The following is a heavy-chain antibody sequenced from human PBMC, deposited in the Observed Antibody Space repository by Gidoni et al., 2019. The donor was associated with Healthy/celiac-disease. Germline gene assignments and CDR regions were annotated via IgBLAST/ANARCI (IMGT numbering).Heavy chain of an antibody. CDR2: INPDSGGT. CDR1: GYSFTGYY. D-gene: IGHD2-2*01. V-gene: IGHV1-2*02. Sequence: QVQLVQSGAEVKKPGASVKVSCKASGYSFTGYYMHWVRQAPGQGLEWMGWINPDSGGTNYAQKFQGRVTMTRDTSSSSAYMELSRLRPDDTAIYYCARGRTDIVVVPAATPLNWFDPWGQGTLVTVSS. J-gene: IGHJ5*02. CDR3: ARGRTDIVVVPAATPLNWFDP.